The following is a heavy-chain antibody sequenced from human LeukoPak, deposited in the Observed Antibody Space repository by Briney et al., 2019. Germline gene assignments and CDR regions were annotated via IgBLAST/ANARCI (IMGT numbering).Heavy chain of an antibody. CDR2: IRYDGSNK. J-gene: IGHJ4*02. CDR1: GFTFSSYG. CDR3: AKYPRKYYDILTGYFDY. V-gene: IGHV3-30*02. D-gene: IGHD3-9*01. Sequence: GGSLRLSCAASGFTFSSYGMHWVRQAPGKGLEWVAFIRYDGSNKYYADSVKGRFTISRDNSKNTLYLQMNSLRAEDTAVYYCAKYPRKYYDILTGYFDYWGQGTLVTVSS.